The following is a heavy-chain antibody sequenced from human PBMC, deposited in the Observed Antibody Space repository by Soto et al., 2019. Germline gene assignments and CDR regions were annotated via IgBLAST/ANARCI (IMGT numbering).Heavy chain of an antibody. V-gene: IGHV3-53*01. CDR1: GFTVSSNY. CDR3: ARDEESSSWWSYYGMDV. CDR2: IYSGGST. Sequence: EVQLVESGGGLIQPGGSLRLSCAASGFTVSSNYMSWVRQAPGKGLEWVSVIYSGGSTYYADFVKGRFTISRDNSKNTLYLQMNSLRAEDTAVYYCARDEESSSWWSYYGMDVWGQGTTVTVSS. D-gene: IGHD6-13*01. J-gene: IGHJ6*02.